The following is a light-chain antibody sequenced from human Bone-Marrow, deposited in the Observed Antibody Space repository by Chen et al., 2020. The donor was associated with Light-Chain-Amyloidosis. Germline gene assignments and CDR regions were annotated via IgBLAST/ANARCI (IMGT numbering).Light chain of an antibody. CDR1: STDVGNYNL. V-gene: IGLV2-23*01. Sequence: QSVLNQPSAVAVSVGQSITISSTGSSTDVGNYNLGSWYQQHPGVAPKLMIYEDSERPSGVSNRCSGSKSGNTASLTISGLQTEDQADYYCCSSSDTDTLIFGTGTRLTVL. J-gene: IGLJ2*01. CDR2: EDS. CDR3: CSSSDTDTLI.